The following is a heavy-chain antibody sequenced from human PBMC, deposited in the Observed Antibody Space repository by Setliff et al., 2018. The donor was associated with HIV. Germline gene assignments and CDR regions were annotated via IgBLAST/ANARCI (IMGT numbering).Heavy chain of an antibody. V-gene: IGHV4-39*01. CDR2: VYYSGST. Sequence: AWVRQPPGKGPEWIGSVYYSGSTHYNPSLKSRVTISVDTSKNQFSLKLSSVTAADTAVYYCATHGAQWGQGTLVTVSS. D-gene: IGHD1-26*01. CDR3: ATHGAQ. J-gene: IGHJ4*02.